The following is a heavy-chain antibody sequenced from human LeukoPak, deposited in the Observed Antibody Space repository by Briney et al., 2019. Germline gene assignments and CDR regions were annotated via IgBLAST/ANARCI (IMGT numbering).Heavy chain of an antibody. V-gene: IGHV1-46*01. Sequence: ASVKVSCKASGYTFTSYYMLWVRQAPGQGLEWMGIINPSGGSTSYAQKFQGRVTMTRDTSTSTVYMELSSLRSEDTAVYYCARARGVIVHFDYWGQGTLVTVSS. CDR1: GYTFTSYY. D-gene: IGHD3-16*02. J-gene: IGHJ4*02. CDR3: ARARGVIVHFDY. CDR2: INPSGGST.